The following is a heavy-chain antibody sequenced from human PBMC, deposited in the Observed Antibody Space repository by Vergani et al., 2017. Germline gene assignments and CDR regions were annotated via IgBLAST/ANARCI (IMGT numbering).Heavy chain of an antibody. D-gene: IGHD3-16*01. Sequence: QVQLVQSGAEVKKPGASVKVSCKVSGYTLTELSMHWVRQAPGKGLEWRGGFDTEDGETIYAQKSQGRVTMTEYTSTDTAYMELSSLRSEDTAVFYCATYALWGSPSRGEAFDYWGQGTLVTVSS. CDR2: FDTEDGET. CDR3: ATYALWGSPSRGEAFDY. J-gene: IGHJ4*02. V-gene: IGHV1-24*01. CDR1: GYTLTELS.